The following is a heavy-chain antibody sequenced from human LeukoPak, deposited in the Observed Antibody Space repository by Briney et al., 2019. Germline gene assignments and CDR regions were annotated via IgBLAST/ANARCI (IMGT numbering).Heavy chain of an antibody. CDR1: GFTFSNYA. D-gene: IGHD2-15*01. CDR2: ISGNGGST. Sequence: PGGSLRLSCVASGFTFSNYAMSWVRQAPGKGLEWVSVISGNGGSTYYADSVKGRFTISRDNSKNTLYLHMRSLRAEDTAVYYCAKDVIAYCSAGSCGAFDYWGQGTPVTVSS. V-gene: IGHV3-23*01. J-gene: IGHJ4*02. CDR3: AKDVIAYCSAGSCGAFDY.